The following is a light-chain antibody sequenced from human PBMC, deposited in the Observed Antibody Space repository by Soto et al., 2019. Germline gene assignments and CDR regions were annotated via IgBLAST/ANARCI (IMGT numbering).Light chain of an antibody. CDR1: QSVSNN. CDR3: QQYNNWPLM. Sequence: EIVMTQSPVTLSVSPGERATLSCWASQSVSNNLAWYQQKPGRAPRLLIIGASTRAIGIPARFSGSGSGTEFTLTINSLQSEDFAVYYCQQYNNWPLMFGQGTKVDIK. CDR2: GAS. J-gene: IGKJ1*01. V-gene: IGKV3-15*01.